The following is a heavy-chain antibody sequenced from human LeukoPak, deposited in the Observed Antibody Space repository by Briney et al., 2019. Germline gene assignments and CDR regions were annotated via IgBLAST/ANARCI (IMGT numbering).Heavy chain of an antibody. Sequence: PGGSLRLSCAASGFTFSSNYMSWVRQAPGKGLEWVSVIYSGGSTYYADSVKGRFTISRDNSKNTLYLQMNSLRAEDTAVYYCARVIWSGYYQIDYWGQGTLVTVSS. D-gene: IGHD3-3*01. V-gene: IGHV3-53*01. J-gene: IGHJ4*02. CDR3: ARVIWSGYYQIDY. CDR1: GFTFSSNY. CDR2: IYSGGST.